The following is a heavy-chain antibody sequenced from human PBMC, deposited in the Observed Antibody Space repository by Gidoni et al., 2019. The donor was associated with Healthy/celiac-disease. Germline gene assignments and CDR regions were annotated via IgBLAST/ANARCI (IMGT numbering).Heavy chain of an antibody. CDR3: AALPQQLVTPYYYYGMDV. V-gene: IGHV3-23*01. CDR2: ISGSGGST. J-gene: IGHJ6*02. D-gene: IGHD6-13*01. CDR1: GFTFSSYA. Sequence: EVQLLESGGGLVQPGGSLRLSCAASGFTFSSYAMSWVRQAPGKGLEWVSAISGSGGSTYYADSVKGRFTISRDNSKNTLYLQMNSLRAEDTAVYYCAALPQQLVTPYYYYGMDVWGQGTTVTVSS.